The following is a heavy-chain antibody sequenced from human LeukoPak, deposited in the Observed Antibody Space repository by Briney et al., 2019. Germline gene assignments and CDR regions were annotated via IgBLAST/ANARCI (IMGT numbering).Heavy chain of an antibody. V-gene: IGHV3-48*04. J-gene: IGHJ4*02. CDR3: ARDLSRYSSGFSDY. CDR2: ISSSGSTI. D-gene: IGHD6-19*01. CDR1: GFTFSSYA. Sequence: PGGSLRLSCAASGFTFSSYAMSWVRQAPGKGLEWVSYISSSGSTIYYADSVKGRFTISRDNAKNSLYLQMNSLRAEDTAVYYCARDLSRYSSGFSDYWGQGTLVTVSS.